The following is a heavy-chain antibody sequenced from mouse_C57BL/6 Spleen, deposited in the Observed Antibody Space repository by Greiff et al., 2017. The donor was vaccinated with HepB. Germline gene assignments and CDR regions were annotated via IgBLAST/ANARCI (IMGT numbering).Heavy chain of an antibody. J-gene: IGHJ4*01. CDR3: ARSEGNYYDAMDY. V-gene: IGHV1-80*01. CDR1: GYAFSSYW. Sequence: QVQLQQSGAELVKPGASVKISCKASGYAFSSYWMNWVKQRPGKGLEWIGQIYPGDGDTNYTGKFKGKATLSADKSSSTAYMQLSSLTSEDSAVYFCARSEGNYYDAMDYWGQGTSVTVSS. D-gene: IGHD2-1*01. CDR2: IYPGDGDT.